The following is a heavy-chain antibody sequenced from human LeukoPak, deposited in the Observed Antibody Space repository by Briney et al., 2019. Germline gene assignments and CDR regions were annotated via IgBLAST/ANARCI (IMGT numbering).Heavy chain of an antibody. J-gene: IGHJ6*02. CDR1: GFTFSGYA. V-gene: IGHV3-23*01. CDR3: ARTIGAAAGCMDV. Sequence: GGSLRLSCAASGFTFSGYAMSWVRQAPGKGLEWVSALTGSGADTYYADSVKGRFTISRDNSKNTLYLQMNSLRAEDTAVYYCARTIGAAAGCMDVWGQGTTVTVSS. CDR2: LTGSGADT. D-gene: IGHD6-13*01.